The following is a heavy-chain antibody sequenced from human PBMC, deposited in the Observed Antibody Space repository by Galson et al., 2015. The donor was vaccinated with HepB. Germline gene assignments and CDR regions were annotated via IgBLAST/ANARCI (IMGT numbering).Heavy chain of an antibody. D-gene: IGHD5-12*01. CDR3: ARSSSSLRSFDY. CDR1: GFTFSSYD. J-gene: IGHJ4*02. Sequence: SLRLSCAASGFTFSSYDMHWVRQATGKGLEWVSAIGTAGDTYYPGSVKGRFTISRENAKNSLYLQMNSLRAGDTAVYYCARSSSSLRSFDYWGQGTLVTVSS. CDR2: IGTAGDT. V-gene: IGHV3-13*04.